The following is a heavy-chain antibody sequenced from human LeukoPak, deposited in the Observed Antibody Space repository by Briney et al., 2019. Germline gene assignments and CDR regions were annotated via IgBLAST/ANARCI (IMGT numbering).Heavy chain of an antibody. D-gene: IGHD5-12*01. CDR2: ISAYNGNT. V-gene: IGHV1-18*01. J-gene: IGHJ4*02. Sequence: GASVKVSCKASGYTFTNYGISCVGQAPGQGLEWVGWISAYNGNTNYAQKLQGRVTMTTDTSTCTAYMELRGLRSDDTAVYCCVSCGRVSGGFDGPYYWGQGTLVTVSS. CDR1: GYTFTNYG. CDR3: VSCGRVSGGFDGPYY.